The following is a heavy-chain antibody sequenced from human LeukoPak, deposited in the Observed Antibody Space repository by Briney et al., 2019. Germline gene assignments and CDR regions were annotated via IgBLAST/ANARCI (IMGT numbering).Heavy chain of an antibody. D-gene: IGHD3-22*01. Sequence: ASVKVSCKASGYTFTGYYMHWVRQAPGQGLAWMGWISHNSGGTNYAQKFQGRVTMTRDTSISTAYMELTRLRSDDTAVYYCARADDSSGYWGSPAPYYFDYWGQGTLVTVSS. CDR3: ARADDSSGYWGSPAPYYFDY. J-gene: IGHJ4*02. CDR1: GYTFTGYY. CDR2: ISHNSGGT. V-gene: IGHV1-2*02.